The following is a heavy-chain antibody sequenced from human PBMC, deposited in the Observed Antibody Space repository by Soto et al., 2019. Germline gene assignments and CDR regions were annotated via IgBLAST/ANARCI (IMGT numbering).Heavy chain of an antibody. CDR1: GGSISSGGYY. V-gene: IGHV4-31*03. Sequence: QMQLQESGPGLVKPSQTLSLTCTVSGGSISSGGYYWSWIRQLPGKGLEWMGYIYRSGNAYYNPYLESRLTISVDTSKDQFALKLSSVTAADTAVYSCARKNDFSRGSFYYSGLDVWGHGTTVTVSS. J-gene: IGHJ6*02. D-gene: IGHD3-3*01. CDR3: ARKNDFSRGSFYYSGLDV. CDR2: IYRSGNA.